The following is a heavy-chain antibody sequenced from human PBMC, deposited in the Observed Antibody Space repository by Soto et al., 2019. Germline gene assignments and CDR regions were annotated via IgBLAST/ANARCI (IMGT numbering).Heavy chain of an antibody. Sequence: GGSLRLSCVAPGVTFKDYGMHWVRQAPGKGLEWVAVISYNEKQTYYADSVKGRFTISKDKSRRTLFLQMNSLRVDDTAVYYCARDGWGSNWYFDLWGRGTLVTVYS. V-gene: IGHV3-30*03. CDR3: ARDGWGSNWYFDL. CDR2: ISYNEKQT. D-gene: IGHD3-16*01. CDR1: GVTFKDYG. J-gene: IGHJ2*01.